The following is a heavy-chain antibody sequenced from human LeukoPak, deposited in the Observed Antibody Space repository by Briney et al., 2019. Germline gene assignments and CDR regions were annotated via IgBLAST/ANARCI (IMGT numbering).Heavy chain of an antibody. V-gene: IGHV4-59*01. J-gene: IGHJ4*02. Sequence: SETLSLTCTVSGGSISSYYWSWIRQPPGEGLEWIGYIYYSGSTNYNPSLKSRVTISVDTSKNQFSLKLSSVTAADTAVYYCARTTVIATFDYWGQGTLVTVSS. CDR2: IYYSGST. D-gene: IGHD3-22*01. CDR3: ARTTVIATFDY. CDR1: GGSISSYY.